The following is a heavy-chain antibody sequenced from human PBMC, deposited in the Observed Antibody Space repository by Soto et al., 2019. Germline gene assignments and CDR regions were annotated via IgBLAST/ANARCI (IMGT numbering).Heavy chain of an antibody. J-gene: IGHJ6*02. V-gene: IGHV4-59*01. CDR1: GGCISGYY. D-gene: IGHD2-21*02. CDR2: MYNTGST. Sequence: SETLSLTCSVSGGCISGYYWSWIRQPPGKGLEWIGYMYNTGSTVYNPSFKSRVTISVDTSKSQLSLRLNSVTAADTAVYYCARDLWGYCGTDCDLLDVRGQRTTVTGSS. CDR3: ARDLWGYCGTDCDLLDV.